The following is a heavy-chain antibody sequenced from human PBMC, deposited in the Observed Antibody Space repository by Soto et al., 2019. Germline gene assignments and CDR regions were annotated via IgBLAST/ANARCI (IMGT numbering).Heavy chain of an antibody. CDR3: AARSSRGYYSLDY. D-gene: IGHD3-22*01. CDR1: AFTFSSYA. CDR2: ISGSGGST. J-gene: IGHJ4*02. Sequence: GRSLRLSCAAAAFTFSSYAISWVRQAPGKGLEWLSAISGSGGSTYYPDSVKGRFTISRDNSQNTRYLQMDSLRAENPAVSYRAARSSRGYYSLDYWDQRTLVTASS. V-gene: IGHV3-23*01.